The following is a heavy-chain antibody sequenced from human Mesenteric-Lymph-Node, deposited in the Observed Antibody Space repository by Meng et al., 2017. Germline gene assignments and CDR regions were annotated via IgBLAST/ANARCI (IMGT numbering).Heavy chain of an antibody. J-gene: IGHJ4*02. V-gene: IGHV4-34*01. CDR2: INHSGIT. CDR3: ARGDQFFDY. Sequence: SDTLSLTCAVYGGSFSDGYWSWIRQPPGKGLEWIGEINHSGITNYNPSLKSRVTISVDTSKNQFSLNLRYVTAADTAVYYCARGDQFFDYWGQGMLVTVSS. D-gene: IGHD5-24*01. CDR1: GGSFSDGY.